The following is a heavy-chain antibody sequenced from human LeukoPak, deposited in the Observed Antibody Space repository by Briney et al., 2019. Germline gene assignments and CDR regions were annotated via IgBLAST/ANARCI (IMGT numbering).Heavy chain of an antibody. CDR3: GRGGIAAAALVHLDY. Sequence: SYTLSLTCAVCGGSFSGYYWSWLRQPAGKGLEWIGYIYYSGSTNYNPSLKSRVTIAVDTSKNQFSLKLSSVTAADTAVYYCGRGGIAAAALVHLDYWGQGTLVTVCS. CDR1: GGSFSGYY. D-gene: IGHD6-13*01. CDR2: IYYSGST. V-gene: IGHV4-59*07. J-gene: IGHJ4*02.